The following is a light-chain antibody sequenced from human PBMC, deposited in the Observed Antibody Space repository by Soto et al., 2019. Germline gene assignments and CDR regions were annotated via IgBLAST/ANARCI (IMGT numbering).Light chain of an antibody. CDR2: GAS. CDR1: QSVNSH. CDR3: QPYNNWIWT. V-gene: IGKV3-15*01. J-gene: IGKJ1*01. Sequence: EIVMTQSPATLSVSPGERATISCRASQSVNSHLAWYQQRPGQAPRLLIYGASTRATGVPARFSGSGYGTEFTLTINSLQSEDFAVYYCQPYNNWIWTFGQGTKVDI.